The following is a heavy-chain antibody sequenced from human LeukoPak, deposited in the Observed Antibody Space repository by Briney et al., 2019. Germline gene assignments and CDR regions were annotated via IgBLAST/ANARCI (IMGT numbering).Heavy chain of an antibody. CDR2: MNPNSGNT. CDR3: ARGASRSFDY. CDR1: GYTFTSYG. Sequence: ASVKVSCKASGYTFTSYGISWVRQAPGQGLEWMGWMNPNSGNTGYVQNFQGRGTITRTTSINTAYMELSSLRSEDTAVYYCARGASRSFDYWGQGTLVTVSS. V-gene: IGHV1-8*03. J-gene: IGHJ4*02.